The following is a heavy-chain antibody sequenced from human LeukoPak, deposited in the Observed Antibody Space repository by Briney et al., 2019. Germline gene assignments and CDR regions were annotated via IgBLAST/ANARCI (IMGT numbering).Heavy chain of an antibody. Sequence: ASVTVSCKASGYTFTSYAMNWVRQAPGQGLEWLGWSNTYSGYPTYAQGFTGRLVFSLDTSVSKPHLQIRSLKPEDTALVYCGRRGYSYGHYWFDPWGKGTLVTVSS. D-gene: IGHD5-18*01. V-gene: IGHV7-4-1*02. J-gene: IGHJ5*02. CDR3: GRRGYSYGHYWFDP. CDR2: SNTYSGYP. CDR1: GYTFTSYA.